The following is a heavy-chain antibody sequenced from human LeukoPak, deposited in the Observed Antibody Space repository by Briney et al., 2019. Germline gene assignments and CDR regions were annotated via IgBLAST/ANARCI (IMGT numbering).Heavy chain of an antibody. V-gene: IGHV3-49*03. Sequence: GGSLRLSCTASGFTFGDYAMSWFRQAPGKGLEWVGFIRSKAYGGTTEYAASVKGRFTISRDDSKSIAYLQMNSLKAEDTAVYYCTRAGIMITFGGVSLWGQGTLVTVSP. D-gene: IGHD3-16*01. CDR2: IRSKAYGGTT. CDR3: TRAGIMITFGGVSL. CDR1: GFTFGDYA. J-gene: IGHJ4*02.